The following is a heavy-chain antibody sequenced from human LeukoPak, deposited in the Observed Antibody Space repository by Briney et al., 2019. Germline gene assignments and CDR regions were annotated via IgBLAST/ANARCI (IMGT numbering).Heavy chain of an antibody. V-gene: IGHV4-59*01. J-gene: IGHJ4*02. Sequence: SSETLSLTCTVSGGSISSYYWSWIRQPPGKGLEWIGYMYYSGSTNYNPSTNYNPSLKSRVTISVDTSKNQFSLKLSSVTAADTAVYYCARDVGATPGYFDYWGQGTLVTVSS. CDR3: ARDVGATPGYFDY. CDR2: MYYSGST. CDR1: GGSISSYY. D-gene: IGHD1-26*01.